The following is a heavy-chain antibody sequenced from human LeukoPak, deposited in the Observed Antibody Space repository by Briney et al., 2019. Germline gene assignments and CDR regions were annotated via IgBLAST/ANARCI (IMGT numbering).Heavy chain of an antibody. V-gene: IGHV4-59*01. J-gene: IGHJ4*02. Sequence: SSETLSLTCTVSGGSISSYYWSWIRQPPGKGLEWIGYMYYSGSTNYNPSTNYNPSLKSRVTISVDTSKNQFSLKLSSVTAADTAVYYCARDVGATPGYFDYWGQGTLVTVSS. CDR3: ARDVGATPGYFDY. CDR2: MYYSGST. CDR1: GGSISSYY. D-gene: IGHD1-26*01.